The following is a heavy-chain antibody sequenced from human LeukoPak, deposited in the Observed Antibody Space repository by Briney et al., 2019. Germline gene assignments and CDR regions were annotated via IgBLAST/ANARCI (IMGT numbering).Heavy chain of an antibody. J-gene: IGHJ4*02. CDR3: ARDRGDYDSSGYYGYFDY. D-gene: IGHD3-22*01. CDR1: GGSISSGGYS. V-gene: IGHV4-30-2*01. CDR2: IYHSGST. Sequence: PSQTLSLTCAVSGGSISSGGYSWSWIRLPPGKGLEWIGYIYHSGSTYYNPSLKSRVTISVDRSKNQFSLKLSSVTAADTAVYYCARDRGDYDSSGYYGYFDYGGQGALVTVSS.